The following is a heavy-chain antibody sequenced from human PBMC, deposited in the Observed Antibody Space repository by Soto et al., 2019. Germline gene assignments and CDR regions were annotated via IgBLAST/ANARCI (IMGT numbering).Heavy chain of an antibody. J-gene: IGHJ5*02. Sequence: ASVKVSCKASGYTFTSYGISWVRQAPGQGLEWMGWISANNGNTNYAKKFQGRVTMTRDTSMSTAYMELSSLRSDDTAVYYCARGIKYGDYSRWFDPWGPGTLVTVSS. CDR1: GYTFTSYG. V-gene: IGHV1-18*01. D-gene: IGHD4-17*01. CDR3: ARGIKYGDYSRWFDP. CDR2: ISANNGNT.